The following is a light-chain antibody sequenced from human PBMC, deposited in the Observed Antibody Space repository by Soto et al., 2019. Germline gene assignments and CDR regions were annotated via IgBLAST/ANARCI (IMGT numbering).Light chain of an antibody. Sequence: IVLTQCPATRSLSPGERATLSFTASQTVSTYLVWYQQEPGQAPRLLIYGASNRATGIPARFSGSGSGTDFTLTISSLETEDFAVYYCKQYKNWPLTFGGGTKVDIK. J-gene: IGKJ4*01. CDR3: KQYKNWPLT. CDR1: QTVSTY. V-gene: IGKV3-11*01. CDR2: GAS.